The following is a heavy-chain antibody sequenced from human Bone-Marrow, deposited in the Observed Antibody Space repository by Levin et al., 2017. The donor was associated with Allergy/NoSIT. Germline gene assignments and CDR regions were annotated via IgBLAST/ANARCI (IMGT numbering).Heavy chain of an antibody. CDR3: ARVGKMWSNWFDP. V-gene: IGHV1-3*01. Sequence: ASVKVSCKASGYTFTSYAMHWVRQAPGQRLEWMGWINAGNGNTKYSQKFQGGVTITRDTSASTAYMELSRPRSEDTAVYYCARVGKMWSNWFDPWGQGTLVTVSS. D-gene: IGHD2-21*01. CDR1: GYTFTSYA. J-gene: IGHJ5*02. CDR2: INAGNGNT.